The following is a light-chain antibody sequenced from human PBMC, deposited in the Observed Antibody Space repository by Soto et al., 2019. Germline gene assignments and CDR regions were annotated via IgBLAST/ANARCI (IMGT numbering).Light chain of an antibody. CDR2: SNN. V-gene: IGLV1-44*01. CDR3: ASWDDSLNGWV. J-gene: IGLJ3*02. Sequence: QSVLTQPPSASGTPGQRVTISCSGSSSNIGSNTVAWYQQLPGTAPKLLIYSNNQRPSGVPDRFSGSKSGTTASLAISGLQSDDEADYYCASWDDSLNGWVFGGGTEVTVL. CDR1: SSNIGSNT.